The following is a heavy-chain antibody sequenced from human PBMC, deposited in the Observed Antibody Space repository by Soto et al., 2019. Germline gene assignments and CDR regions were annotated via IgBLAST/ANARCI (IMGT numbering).Heavy chain of an antibody. CDR2: ISAYNGNT. D-gene: IGHD6-6*01. CDR1: GYTFTSYG. CDR3: ARSIAAAVAFDY. J-gene: IGHJ4*02. V-gene: IGHV1-18*01. Sequence: QVQLVQSGAEVKKPGASVKVSCKASGYTFTSYGISWVRQAPGQGVEWMGWISAYNGNTNSAQKLQGRVTMTTDTSTSAAYMERRTLRSDDPAVYYCARSIAAAVAFDYWGQGTLVTFAS.